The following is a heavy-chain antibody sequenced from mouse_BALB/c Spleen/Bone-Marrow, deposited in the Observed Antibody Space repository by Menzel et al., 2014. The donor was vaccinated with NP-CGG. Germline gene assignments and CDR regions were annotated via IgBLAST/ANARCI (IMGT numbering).Heavy chain of an antibody. V-gene: IGHV5-17*02. Sequence: EVQRVESGGGLVQPRGSRKLSCAASGFTFSYFGMHWVRQAPEKGLEWVAYISSGSSIIYYADTVKGRFTISRDNPKNTLFLQMTSLRSEDTAMYYCARERTGFDYWGLGTTLTVSS. CDR1: GFTFSYFG. J-gene: IGHJ2*01. CDR2: ISSGSSII. D-gene: IGHD4-1*01. CDR3: ARERTGFDY.